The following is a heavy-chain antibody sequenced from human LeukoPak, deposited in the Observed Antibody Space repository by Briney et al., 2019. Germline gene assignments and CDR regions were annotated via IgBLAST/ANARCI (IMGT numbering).Heavy chain of an antibody. CDR1: GGSISSSSYY. V-gene: IGHV4-39*07. J-gene: IGHJ4*02. CDR2: IYYSGST. D-gene: IGHD3-22*01. CDR3: AKLRYDSSGYYYDY. Sequence: SETLSLTCTVSGGSISSSSYYWGWIRRPPGKGLEWIGSIYYSGSTNYNPSLKSRVTISVDTSKNQFSLKLSSVTAADTAVYYCAKLRYDSSGYYYDYWGQGTLVTVSS.